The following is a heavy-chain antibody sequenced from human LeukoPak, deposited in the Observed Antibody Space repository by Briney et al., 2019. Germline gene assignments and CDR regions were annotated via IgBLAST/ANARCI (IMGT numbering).Heavy chain of an antibody. Sequence: AASVKVSCKASGGTFSSYAISWVRQAPGQGLEWMGGIIPIFGTANYAQKFQGRVTITADESTSTAYMELSSLRSEDTAVYYCATPLDYFDGSGYHQGGDWGQGTLVTVSS. V-gene: IGHV1-69*13. D-gene: IGHD3-22*01. CDR2: IIPIFGTA. J-gene: IGHJ4*02. CDR3: ATPLDYFDGSGYHQGGD. CDR1: GGTFSSYA.